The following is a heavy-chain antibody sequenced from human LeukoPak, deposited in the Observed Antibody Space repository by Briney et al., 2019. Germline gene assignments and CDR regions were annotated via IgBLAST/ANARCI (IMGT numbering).Heavy chain of an antibody. V-gene: IGHV1-18*04. CDR3: ARGYCRSTSCHEPPLYGMDV. CDR1: GYTFTNYG. CDR2: ISTYSGNT. J-gene: IGHJ6*02. Sequence: ASVKVSCKASGYTFTNYGFSWVRQAPGQGLEWMGGISTYSGNTDYAQQLQGRVTMTSDTSTSTVYMELRSLRSDDTAVYYCARGYCRSTSCHEPPLYGMDVWGQGTTVTVS. D-gene: IGHD2-2*01.